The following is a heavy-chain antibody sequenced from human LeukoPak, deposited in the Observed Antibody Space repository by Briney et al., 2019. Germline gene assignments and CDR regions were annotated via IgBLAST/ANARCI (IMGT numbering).Heavy chain of an antibody. J-gene: IGHJ4*02. CDR2: ISYDGSNK. D-gene: IGHD3-3*01. Sequence: GGSLRLSCAASGFTFGSYAMHWVRQAPGKGLEWVAVISYDGSNKYYADSVKGRFTISRDNSKNTLYLQMNSLRAEDTAVYYCARDHYDFWSGYSYYFDYWGQGTLVTVSS. V-gene: IGHV3-30*04. CDR3: ARDHYDFWSGYSYYFDY. CDR1: GFTFGSYA.